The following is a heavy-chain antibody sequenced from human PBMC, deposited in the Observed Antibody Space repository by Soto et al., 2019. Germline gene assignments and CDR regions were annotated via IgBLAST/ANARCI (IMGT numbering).Heavy chain of an antibody. Sequence: SETLSLTCPVSGGSISSYYWSWIRQPPGKGLEWIGYIYYSGSTNYNPSLKSRVTISVDTSKNQFSLKLSSVTAADTAVYYCARGYCGGDCYPFDYWGQGTQVTVSS. CDR2: IYYSGST. V-gene: IGHV4-59*01. D-gene: IGHD2-21*02. CDR3: ARGYCGGDCYPFDY. J-gene: IGHJ4*02. CDR1: GGSISSYY.